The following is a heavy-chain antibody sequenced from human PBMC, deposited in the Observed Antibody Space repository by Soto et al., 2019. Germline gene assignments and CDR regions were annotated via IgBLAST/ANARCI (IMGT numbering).Heavy chain of an antibody. CDR3: ARYVRGSGRYFFDY. Sequence: GGSLRLSCVASGFTFSSSVMGWVRQAPGKGLEWVANINQDGGGTYYVDSVQGRFTISRDNANDSLFLQLNSLSGEDTAVYYCARYVRGSGRYFFDYWGQGTLVTVSS. CDR1: GFTFSSSV. J-gene: IGHJ4*02. V-gene: IGHV3-7*03. CDR2: INQDGGGT. D-gene: IGHD6-19*01.